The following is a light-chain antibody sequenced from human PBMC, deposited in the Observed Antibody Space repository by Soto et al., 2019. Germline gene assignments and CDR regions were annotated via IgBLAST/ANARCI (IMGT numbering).Light chain of an antibody. Sequence: EIVLTQSPATLSSFLGDRVTLTCRASQYINTRLAWYQHRPGQAPKLLIYQTSLRAAGIPARFSASGSGTDFTLTITDVQPEDFALYYCHQRQSWPRTFGQGT. V-gene: IGKV3-11*01. CDR1: QYINTR. CDR3: HQRQSWPRT. J-gene: IGKJ1*01. CDR2: QTS.